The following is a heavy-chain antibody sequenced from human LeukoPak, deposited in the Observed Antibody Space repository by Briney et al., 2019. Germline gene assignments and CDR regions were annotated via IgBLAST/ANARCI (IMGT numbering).Heavy chain of an antibody. CDR3: ARDHLANLASRLFDP. J-gene: IGHJ5*02. D-gene: IGHD3-3*01. Sequence: PSETLSLTCTVSGGSISSGSYYWTWIRQPAGKALEYIGRIYTSGSTSYNPSLKSRVTISVDTSKNQFSLKLSSVTAADTAVYYCARDHLANLASRLFDPWGQGSLVTVSS. CDR1: GGSISSGSYY. CDR2: IYTSGST. V-gene: IGHV4-61*02.